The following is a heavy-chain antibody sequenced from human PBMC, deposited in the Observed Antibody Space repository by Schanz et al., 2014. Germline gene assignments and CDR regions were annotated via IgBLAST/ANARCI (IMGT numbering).Heavy chain of an antibody. CDR1: GYSFTPFP. V-gene: IGHV1-3*01. J-gene: IGHJ4*02. Sequence: QVQLVQSWAEVKGPGASVKVSCKASGYSFTPFPIHWVRQAPGQRLEWMGWINADTGNTEYSQKFQGRVTITRDTLASPDYMELSGLSSEDTAVYYCARDEVDAAEGGNYWGQGTLVTVSS. CDR3: ARDEVDAAEGGNY. D-gene: IGHD6-13*01. CDR2: INADTGNT.